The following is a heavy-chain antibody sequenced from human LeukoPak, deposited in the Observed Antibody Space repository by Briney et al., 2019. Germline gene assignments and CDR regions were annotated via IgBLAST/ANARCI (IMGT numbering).Heavy chain of an antibody. Sequence: GGSLRLSCAATGVSFSNAWMSSVRQSACQRLDLVCRFKSKTDGGTTDYAAPVKGRFTISRDDSKNTLYLQMNSLKTEDTAVYYCTIIWPVIVGRGTSYYWGQGTLVTVSS. V-gene: IGHV3-15*01. D-gene: IGHD2-21*01. CDR2: FKSKTDGGTT. J-gene: IGHJ4*02. CDR3: TIIWPVIVGRGTSYY. CDR1: GVSFSNAW.